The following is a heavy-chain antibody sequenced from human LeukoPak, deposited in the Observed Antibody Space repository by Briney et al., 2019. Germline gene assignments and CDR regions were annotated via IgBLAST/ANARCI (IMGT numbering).Heavy chain of an antibody. J-gene: IGHJ4*02. V-gene: IGHV3-30*18. D-gene: IGHD6-13*01. CDR1: GFTFSSYG. Sequence: GGSLRLSCAASGFTFSSYGMHWVRQAPGKGLEWVAVISYDGSNKYYADSVKGRFTISRDNSKNTLYLQMNSLRAEDTAVYYCAKAGAAAPLFDYWGQGTLVTVSS. CDR3: AKAGAAAPLFDY. CDR2: ISYDGSNK.